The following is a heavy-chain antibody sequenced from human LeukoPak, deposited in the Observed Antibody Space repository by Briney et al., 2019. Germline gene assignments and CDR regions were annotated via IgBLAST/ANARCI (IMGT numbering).Heavy chain of an antibody. CDR3: AKGGTGSTDWFDP. CDR2: ISGSGAST. Sequence: GGSLRLSCAASGFTFSSYAMSWVRHAPGKGLEWVWVISGSGASTYYADSVRGRFTISRDNSRNTRYLQMKSLRAEDTAVYYCAKGGTGSTDWFDPWGQGTLVTVSS. D-gene: IGHD1-7*01. CDR1: GFTFSSYA. V-gene: IGHV3-23*01. J-gene: IGHJ5*02.